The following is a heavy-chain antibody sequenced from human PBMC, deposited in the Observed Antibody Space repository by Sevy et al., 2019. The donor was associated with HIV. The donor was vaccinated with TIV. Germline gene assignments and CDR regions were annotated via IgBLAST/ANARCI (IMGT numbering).Heavy chain of an antibody. Sequence: ASVKVSCKASGYTFTGYYMHWVRQAPGQGLEWMGWINPNSGGTNYEQKFQGRVTMTRDTSISTAYMELSRLRSDDTAVYYCARPVTNSGGYSEDFQHWGQGTLVTVSS. CDR2: INPNSGGT. D-gene: IGHD1-26*01. CDR3: ARPVTNSGGYSEDFQH. J-gene: IGHJ1*01. CDR1: GYTFTGYY. V-gene: IGHV1-2*02.